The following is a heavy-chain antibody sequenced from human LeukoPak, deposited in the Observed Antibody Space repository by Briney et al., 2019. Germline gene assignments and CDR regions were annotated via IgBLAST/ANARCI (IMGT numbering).Heavy chain of an antibody. Sequence: GGSLRLSCAASGFPFSAYPMQWVRQAPGKGLEPVSGISSTGYTFYEDSVKGRFSISRDKSKHTVLLQMGSLKSEDTALYYCVIGGQSTSCFDYWGQGMLVTVSS. CDR2: ISSTGYT. J-gene: IGHJ4*02. CDR1: GFPFSAYP. D-gene: IGHD2/OR15-2a*01. V-gene: IGHV3-64*02. CDR3: VIGGQSTSCFDY.